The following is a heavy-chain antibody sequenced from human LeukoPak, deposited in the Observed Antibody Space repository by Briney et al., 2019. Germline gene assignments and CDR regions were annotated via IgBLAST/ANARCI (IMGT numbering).Heavy chain of an antibody. CDR3: AEASSYYYDSSGQGFYFDY. Sequence: GGSLRLSCAASDFSFITYAMSWVRQAPGKGLEWVSTITGRGDATYYADSVKGRFTISRDNSKNTLYLQMNSLRAEDTAVYYCAEASSYYYDSSGQGFYFDYWGQGTLVTVSS. CDR1: DFSFITYA. V-gene: IGHV3-23*01. CDR2: ITGRGDAT. J-gene: IGHJ4*02. D-gene: IGHD3-22*01.